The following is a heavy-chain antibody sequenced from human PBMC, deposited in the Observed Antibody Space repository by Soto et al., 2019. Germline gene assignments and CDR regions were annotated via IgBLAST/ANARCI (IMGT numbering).Heavy chain of an antibody. CDR1: GLIFSDVW. V-gene: IGHV3-15*01. J-gene: IGHJ4*02. Sequence: GGSLRLSCAASGLIFSDVWMTWVRQAPGKGLEWVGRIKTKPDDGTIDYAAPVRGRFTISRDDSKNTLYLQMTSLTPDDTGVYYCTTSTLGVDFWGQGTLVTVST. CDR3: TTSTLGVDF. D-gene: IGHD2-15*01. CDR2: IKTKPDDGTI.